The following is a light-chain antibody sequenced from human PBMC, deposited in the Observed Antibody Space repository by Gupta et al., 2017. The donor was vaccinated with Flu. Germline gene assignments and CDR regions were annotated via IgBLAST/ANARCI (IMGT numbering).Light chain of an antibody. CDR3: NQNLPLRT. J-gene: IGKJ1*01. CDR1: QSLLHSNGYKY. V-gene: IGKV2-28*01. CDR2: LCS. Sequence: DIVMTQSPLSLPVTHGEPASISCRSSQSLLHSNGYKYLDWYLQKPGQCPQLLIYLCSNRADGVPSSFSGSGSGTDFTLKISRGEAEDGWFYYGNQNLPLRTFGQGTKVEIK.